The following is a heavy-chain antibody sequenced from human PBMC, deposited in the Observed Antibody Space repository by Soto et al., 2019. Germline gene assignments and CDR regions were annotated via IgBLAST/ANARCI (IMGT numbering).Heavy chain of an antibody. CDR1: GVTFSSYG. J-gene: IGHJ3*02. CDR3: ARDLGSSYGSDALDI. V-gene: IGHV3-33*01. CDR2: IWYDGSNK. Sequence: PWGSLRLSCAASGVTFSSYGMHWVCQDPGKGLEWVAVIWYDGSNKYYADSVKGRFTISRDNSKNTLYLQMNSLRAEDTAVYYCARDLGSSYGSDALDIWGKGTMVRVSS. D-gene: IGHD5-18*01.